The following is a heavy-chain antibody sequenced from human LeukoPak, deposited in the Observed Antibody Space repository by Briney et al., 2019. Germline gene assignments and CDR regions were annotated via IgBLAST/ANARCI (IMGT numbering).Heavy chain of an antibody. D-gene: IGHD6-13*01. CDR3: ARASNRIAAAGTLGDY. CDR1: GYTFTSYY. V-gene: IGHV1-46*01. Sequence: AASVEVSCKASGYTFTSYYMHWVRQAPGQGLEWMGIINPSGGSTSYAQKFQGRVTMTRDTSTSTVYMELSSLRSEDTAVYYCARASNRIAAAGTLGDYWGQGTLVTVSS. J-gene: IGHJ4*02. CDR2: INPSGGST.